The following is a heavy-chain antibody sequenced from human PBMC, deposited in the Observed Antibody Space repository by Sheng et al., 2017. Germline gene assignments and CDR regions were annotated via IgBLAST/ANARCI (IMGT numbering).Heavy chain of an antibody. J-gene: IGHJ4*02. D-gene: IGHD5-18*01. CDR2: IKSKTDGGTT. Sequence: EVQLVESGGGLVKPGGSLRLSCAASGFTFSNAWMSWVRQAPGKGLEWVGRIKSKTDGGTTDYAAPVKGRFTISRDDSKNTLYLQMNSLKTEDTAVYYCTTDPTWIQLWPLDYWGQGTLVTVSS. CDR1: GFTFSNAW. CDR3: TTDPTWIQLWPLDY. V-gene: IGHV3-15*01.